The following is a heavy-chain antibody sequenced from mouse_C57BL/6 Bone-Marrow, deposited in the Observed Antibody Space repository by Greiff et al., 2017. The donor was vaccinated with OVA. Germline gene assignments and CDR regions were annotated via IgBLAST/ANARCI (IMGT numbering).Heavy chain of an antibody. CDR2: ISDGGSYT. J-gene: IGHJ4*01. Sequence: EVKVVESGGGLVKPGGSLKLSCAASGFTFSSYAMSWVRQTPEKRLEWVATISDGGSYTYYPDNVKGRFTISRDNAKNNLYLQMSHLKSEDTAMYYCARKRVYDYADAMDYWGQGTSVTVSS. CDR3: ARKRVYDYADAMDY. V-gene: IGHV5-4*03. D-gene: IGHD2-4*01. CDR1: GFTFSSYA.